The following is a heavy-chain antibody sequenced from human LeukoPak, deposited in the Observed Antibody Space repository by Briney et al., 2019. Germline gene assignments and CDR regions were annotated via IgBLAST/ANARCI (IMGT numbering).Heavy chain of an antibody. CDR1: GFTFDDYA. V-gene: IGHV3-9*01. CDR3: AKDRYYDSSGYLFDY. Sequence: GGSLRLSCAASGFTFDDYAMHWVRQAPGKGLEWVSGISWNSGSIGYADSVKGRFTISRDNAKNSPYLQMNSLRAEDTALYYCAKDRYYDSSGYLFDYWGQGTLVTVSS. D-gene: IGHD3-22*01. CDR2: ISWNSGSI. J-gene: IGHJ4*02.